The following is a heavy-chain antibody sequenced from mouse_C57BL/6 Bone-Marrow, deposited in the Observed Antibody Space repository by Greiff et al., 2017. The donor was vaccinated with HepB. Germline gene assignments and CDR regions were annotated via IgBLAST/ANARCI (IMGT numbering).Heavy chain of an antibody. CDR2: IYPGGGYT. V-gene: IGHV1-63*01. Sequence: QVQLQQSGAELVRPGTSVKMSCKASGYTFTNYWIGWAKQRPGHGLEWIGDIYPGGGYTNYNEKFKGKATLTADKSSSTAYMQFSSLTSEDSAIYYCARGAYYGSSYVRYFDVWGTGTTVTVSS. CDR3: ARGAYYGSSYVRYFDV. CDR1: GYTFTNYW. D-gene: IGHD1-1*01. J-gene: IGHJ1*03.